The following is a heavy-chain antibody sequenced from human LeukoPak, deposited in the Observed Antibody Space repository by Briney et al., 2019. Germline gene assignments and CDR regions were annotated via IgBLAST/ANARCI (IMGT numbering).Heavy chain of an antibody. D-gene: IGHD2-8*01. CDR3: ARDPPRCCTNGVCYLYNWFDP. J-gene: IGHJ5*02. CDR2: INPNSGGT. CDR1: GYTFTGYY. V-gene: IGHV1-2*02. Sequence: ASVKVSCKASGYTFTGYYMHWVRQAPGQGLEWMGWINPNSGGTNYAQKFQGRVTMTRDTSISTAYMELSRLRSDDTAVYYCARDPPRCCTNGVCYLYNWFDPWGQGTLVTVSS.